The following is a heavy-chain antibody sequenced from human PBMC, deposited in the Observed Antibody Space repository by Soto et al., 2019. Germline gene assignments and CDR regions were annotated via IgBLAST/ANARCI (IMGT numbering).Heavy chain of an antibody. V-gene: IGHV3-30-3*01. CDR1: GFTFSSYA. D-gene: IGHD3-22*01. CDR2: ISYDGSNK. Sequence: GGSLRLSCAASGFTFSSYAMHWVRQAPGKGLEWVAVISYDGSNKYYADSVKGRFTISRDNSKNTLYLQMNSLRAEDTAVYYCARERDDSSGYYPLYYYYYGMAVWGQGTTVTVSS. CDR3: ARERDDSSGYYPLYYYYYGMAV. J-gene: IGHJ6*02.